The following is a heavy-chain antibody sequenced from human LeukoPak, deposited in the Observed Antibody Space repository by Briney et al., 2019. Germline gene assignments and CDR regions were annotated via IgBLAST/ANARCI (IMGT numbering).Heavy chain of an antibody. D-gene: IGHD3-22*01. CDR1: GFTFSSYA. CDR3: ARENHVRITMIVGY. J-gene: IGHJ4*02. Sequence: GGSLRLSCAASGFTFSSYAMPWVRQAPGKGLEWVAVISYDGSNKYYADSVKGRFTISRDNSKNTLYLQMNSLRAEDTAVYYCARENHVRITMIVGYWGQGTLVTVSS. V-gene: IGHV3-30-3*01. CDR2: ISYDGSNK.